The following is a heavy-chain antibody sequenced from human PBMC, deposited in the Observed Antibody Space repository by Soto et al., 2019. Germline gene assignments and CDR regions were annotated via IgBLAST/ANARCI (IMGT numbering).Heavy chain of an antibody. Sequence: SETLSLTCTVSGASVRSRTNYWGWIRQPPGKGLERIGSIYYSGTTYYKSSLKSRVTISVDLSKNHFSLKLGSVTAADTAIYYCGRLDLSFGGTGFFDSWGQGTLVTVSS. CDR3: GRLDLSFGGTGFFDS. D-gene: IGHD2-15*01. J-gene: IGHJ4*02. CDR2: IYYSGTT. V-gene: IGHV4-39*01. CDR1: GASVRSRTNY.